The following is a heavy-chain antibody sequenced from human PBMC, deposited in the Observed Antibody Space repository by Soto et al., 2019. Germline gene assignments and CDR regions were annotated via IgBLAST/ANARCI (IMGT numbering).Heavy chain of an antibody. J-gene: IGHJ6*02. CDR2: IIPIFGTA. D-gene: IGHD6-19*01. CDR1: GGTFSSYA. V-gene: IGHV1-69*01. Sequence: QVQLVQSGAEVKKPGSSVKVSCKASGGTFSSYAISWVRQAPGQGLEWMGGIIPIFGTANYAQKFQGRVTITADESTSTAYMELSSLRSEDTAVYYCAGIWLDRGSIAVAGMSNPVGYYYGMDVWGQGITVTSSS. CDR3: AGIWLDRGSIAVAGMSNPVGYYYGMDV.